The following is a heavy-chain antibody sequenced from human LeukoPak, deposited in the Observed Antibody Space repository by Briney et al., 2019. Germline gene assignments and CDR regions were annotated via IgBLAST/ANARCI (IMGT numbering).Heavy chain of an antibody. CDR1: GGSISSYY. Sequence: ETLSLTCTVSGGSISSYYWSWVRQAPGKGLEWVSSINAGGGATYYADSVKGRFTISRDNSKNTLHLQLNSLRAEDTALYYCAKSCGGTCYYYGMDVWGQGTTVTVSS. CDR2: INAGGGAT. J-gene: IGHJ6*02. CDR3: AKSCGGTCYYYGMDV. V-gene: IGHV3-23*01. D-gene: IGHD2-15*01.